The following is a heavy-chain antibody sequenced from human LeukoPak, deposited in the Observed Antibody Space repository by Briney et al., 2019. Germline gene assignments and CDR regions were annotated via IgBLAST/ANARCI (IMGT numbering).Heavy chain of an antibody. CDR1: GFFFDDYG. CDR3: VKDRDFWSGLDV. D-gene: IGHD3-3*01. J-gene: IGHJ6*02. V-gene: IGHV3-9*01. CDR2: ISWQSNTR. Sequence: GGSLRLSCAASGFFFDDYGMHWVRQVPGKGLEWVSGISWQSNTRKYADSVRGRFTISRDNAKNSLYLQMNSLKHEDTALYYCVKDRDFWSGLDVWGQGTMVTVS.